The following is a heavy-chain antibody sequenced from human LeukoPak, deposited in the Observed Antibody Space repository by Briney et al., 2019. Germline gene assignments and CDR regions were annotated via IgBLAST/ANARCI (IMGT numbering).Heavy chain of an antibody. CDR1: GYTFTGYY. D-gene: IGHD6-13*01. CDR2: INPNSGGT. Sequence: ASVKVSCTASGYTFTGYYMHWVRQAPGQGLEWMGWINPNSGGTNYAQKFQGRVTMTRDTSISTAYMELSRLRSDDTAVYYCALRIAAAEAFDIWGQGTMVTVSS. V-gene: IGHV1-2*02. J-gene: IGHJ3*02. CDR3: ALRIAAAEAFDI.